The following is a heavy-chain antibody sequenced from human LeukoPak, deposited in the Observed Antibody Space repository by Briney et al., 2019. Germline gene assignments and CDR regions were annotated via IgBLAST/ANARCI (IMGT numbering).Heavy chain of an antibody. J-gene: IGHJ1*01. Sequence: GGSLRLSCAASGFTFSSYGMHWVRQAPGKGLEWVAVISYDGSNKYYADSVKGRFTISRDNSKNTLYLQMNSLRAEDTAVYYCAKQGPLWLLTDFGYFQHWGQGTLVTVSS. D-gene: IGHD5-12*01. CDR1: GFTFSSYG. V-gene: IGHV3-30*18. CDR3: AKQGPLWLLTDFGYFQH. CDR2: ISYDGSNK.